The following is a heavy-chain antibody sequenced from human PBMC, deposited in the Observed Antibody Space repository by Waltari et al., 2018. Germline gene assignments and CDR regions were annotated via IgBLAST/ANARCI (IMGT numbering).Heavy chain of an antibody. J-gene: IGHJ4*02. CDR2: INHSGST. CDR1: GGSFSGYY. V-gene: IGHV4-34*01. CDR3: ARGLYYYGSGSYSL. Sequence: QVQLQQWGAGLLKPSETLSLTCALYGGSFSGYYWSWIRQPPGKGLEWIGEINHSGSTNYNPSLKSRVTISVDTSKNQFSLKLSSVTAADTAVYYCARGLYYYGSGSYSLWGQGTLVTVSS. D-gene: IGHD3-10*01.